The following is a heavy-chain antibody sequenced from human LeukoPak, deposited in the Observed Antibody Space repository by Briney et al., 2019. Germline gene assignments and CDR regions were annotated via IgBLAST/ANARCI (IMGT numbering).Heavy chain of an antibody. D-gene: IGHD5-12*01. J-gene: IGHJ4*02. Sequence: GGSLRLSCGASGFTLSSNWMTWVRQAPGRGLEWVASINQDGSVKYYVDSVKGRFTISRDNARNPLSLQMNSLGVEDTAVYFCARWGQTSGYYYVDNWGQGTLVTVSS. V-gene: IGHV3-7*01. CDR3: ARWGQTSGYYYVDN. CDR2: INQDGSVK. CDR1: GFTLSSNW.